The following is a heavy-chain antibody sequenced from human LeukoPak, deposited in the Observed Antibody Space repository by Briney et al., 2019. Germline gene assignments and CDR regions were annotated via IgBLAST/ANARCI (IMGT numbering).Heavy chain of an antibody. V-gene: IGHV3-7*01. J-gene: IGHJ4*02. CDR1: GFTLSSYW. CDR3: ASDGYSYGPTSFDY. D-gene: IGHD5-18*01. Sequence: GGSLRLSCAPSGFTLSSYWMSWVRQAPGKGLEWVANINQDGSEKYYVDSVKGRFTISRDNAKNSLYLQMNSLRAEDTAVYYCASDGYSYGPTSFDYWGQGTLVTVSS. CDR2: INQDGSEK.